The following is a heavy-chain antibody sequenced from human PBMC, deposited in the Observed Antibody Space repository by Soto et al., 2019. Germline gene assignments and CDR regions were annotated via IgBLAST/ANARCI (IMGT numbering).Heavy chain of an antibody. V-gene: IGHV4-34*01. D-gene: IGHD2-15*01. CDR3: AGDNVVVNPIRYYHYGIDV. CDR1: GGPFSRYY. Sequence: NPSETLSLTCAVHGGPFSRYYWTWIRQPPGKGLEWIGEIHQSGNANYNPSLKSRLSMSVDASKNQFSLKLTSVTAADTATYYCAGDNVVVNPIRYYHYGIDVWGQGTTVTVSS. J-gene: IGHJ6*02. CDR2: IHQSGNA.